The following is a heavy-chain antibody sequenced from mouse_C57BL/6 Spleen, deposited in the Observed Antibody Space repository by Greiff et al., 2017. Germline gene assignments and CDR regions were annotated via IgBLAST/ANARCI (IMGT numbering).Heavy chain of an antibody. V-gene: IGHV1-22*01. D-gene: IGHD2-4*01. J-gene: IGHJ3*01. Sequence: VQLQQSGPELVKPGASVKMSCKASGYTFTDYNMHWVKQSHGKSLEWIGYINPNNGGTSYNQKFKGKATLTVNKSSSTAYMELRSLTSEDSAVYYCASENDYDAGAWFAYWGQGTLVTVSA. CDR3: ASENDYDAGAWFAY. CDR1: GYTFTDYN. CDR2: INPNNGGT.